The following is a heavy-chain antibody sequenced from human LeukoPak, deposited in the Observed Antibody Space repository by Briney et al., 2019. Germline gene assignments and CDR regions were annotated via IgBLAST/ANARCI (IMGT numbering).Heavy chain of an antibody. CDR3: ARALGYCSSTSCPLSY. CDR2: ISYDGSNK. Sequence: GRSLRLSCAASGFTFSSYAMHWVRQAPGKGLEWVAVISYDGSNKYYADSVKGRFTISRDNSKNTLYLQMNSLRAEDTAVYHCARALGYCSSTSCPLSYWGQGTLVTVSS. CDR1: GFTFSSYA. J-gene: IGHJ4*02. D-gene: IGHD2-2*01. V-gene: IGHV3-30*01.